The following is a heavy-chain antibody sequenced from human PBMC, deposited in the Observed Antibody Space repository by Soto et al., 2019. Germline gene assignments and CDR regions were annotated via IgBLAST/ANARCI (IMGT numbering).Heavy chain of an antibody. Sequence: QVQLVQSGAEVKKPGASVKVSCKASGYTFTSYGISWVRQAPGQGLEWMGWISAYNGNTNYAQKLQGRVTMTTDTSTSTAYGELRSLRSDDTAVYYCARDRGTTVTINWFDPWGQGTLVTVSS. CDR1: GYTFTSYG. V-gene: IGHV1-18*01. D-gene: IGHD4-17*01. CDR3: ARDRGTTVTINWFDP. J-gene: IGHJ5*02. CDR2: ISAYNGNT.